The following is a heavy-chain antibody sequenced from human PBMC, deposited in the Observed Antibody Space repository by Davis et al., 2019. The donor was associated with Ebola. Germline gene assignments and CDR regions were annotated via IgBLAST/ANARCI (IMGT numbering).Heavy chain of an antibody. CDR3: ARETTTVTTGWFDP. CDR2: IIPIFGTA. Sequence: AASVKVSCKASGYTFTSYGISWVRQAPGQGLEWMGGIIPIFGTANYAQKFQGRVTITADESTSTAYMELRSLRSDDTAVYYCARETTTVTTGWFDPWGQGTLVTVSS. V-gene: IGHV1-69*13. D-gene: IGHD4-17*01. J-gene: IGHJ5*02. CDR1: GYTFTSYG.